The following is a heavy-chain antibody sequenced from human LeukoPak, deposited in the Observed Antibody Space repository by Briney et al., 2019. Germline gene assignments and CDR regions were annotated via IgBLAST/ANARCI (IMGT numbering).Heavy chain of an antibody. J-gene: IGHJ4*02. D-gene: IGHD3-3*01. CDR3: AKSLEWLLPFDY. CDR1: GFTFSSYW. V-gene: IGHV3-7*03. Sequence: GGSLRLSCAASGFTFSSYWMNWARQAPGKGLEWVASINHNGNVNYYVDSVKGRFTISRDNAKNSLYLQMNSLRAEDTALYYCAKSLEWLLPFDYWGQGTLVTVSS. CDR2: INHNGNVN.